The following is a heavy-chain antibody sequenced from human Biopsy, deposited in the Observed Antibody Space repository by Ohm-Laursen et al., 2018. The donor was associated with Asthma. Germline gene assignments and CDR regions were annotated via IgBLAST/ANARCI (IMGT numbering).Heavy chain of an antibody. CDR1: GFTFSSYG. CDR3: ASQSSGPDFWSGYYYFDY. J-gene: IGHJ4*02. Sequence: SLRLSCAASGFTFSSYGMHWVRQAPGKGLEWVAVISYDGRNKYYADSVKGRFTISRDNSKNTLYLQMNSLRAEDTAVYYCASQSSGPDFWSGYYYFDYWGQGTLVTVSS. V-gene: IGHV3-30*03. D-gene: IGHD3-3*01. CDR2: ISYDGRNK.